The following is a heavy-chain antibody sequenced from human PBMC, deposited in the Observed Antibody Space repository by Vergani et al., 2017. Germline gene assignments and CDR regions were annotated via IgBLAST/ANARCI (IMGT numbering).Heavy chain of an antibody. Sequence: QVQLVQSGAEVKKPGASVKVSCKASGYTFTGYYMHWVRQAPGQGLEWMGWINPNSGGINYAQKFQGRVTMTRDTSISTAYMELSRLRSDDTAVYYCAKTNSDYGGNFELDPWGQGTLVTVSS. J-gene: IGHJ5*02. D-gene: IGHD4-23*01. CDR3: AKTNSDYGGNFELDP. CDR2: INPNSGGI. V-gene: IGHV1-2*02. CDR1: GYTFTGYY.